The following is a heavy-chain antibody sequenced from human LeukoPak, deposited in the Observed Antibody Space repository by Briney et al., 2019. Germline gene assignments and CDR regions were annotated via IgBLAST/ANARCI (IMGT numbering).Heavy chain of an antibody. V-gene: IGHV4-4*07. CDR2: IYTSGST. Sequence: SETLSLTCTVSGGSISSYYWSWIRQPAGKGLEWIGRIYTSGSTNYNPSLKSRVTMSVDTSKNQFSLKLSSVTAADTAVYYCARDGGNWNDERYVDYWGQGTLVTVSS. CDR1: GGSISSYY. D-gene: IGHD1-20*01. J-gene: IGHJ4*02. CDR3: ARDGGNWNDERYVDY.